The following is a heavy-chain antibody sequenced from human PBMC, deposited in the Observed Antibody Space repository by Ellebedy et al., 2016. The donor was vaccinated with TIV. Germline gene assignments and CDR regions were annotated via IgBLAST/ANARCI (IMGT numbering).Heavy chain of an antibody. J-gene: IGHJ4*02. CDR3: ASGFQ. V-gene: IGHV3-7*01. CDR2: LNQDGSVK. Sequence: GESLKISCAAYEFSFSSYWMNWVRPAPGKGLEWVANLNQDGSVKYYVDSVKGRFTISRDNAKNSLYLQMNSLRAEDTAVYYCASGFQWGQGTLVTVSS. CDR1: EFSFSSYW. D-gene: IGHD3-10*01.